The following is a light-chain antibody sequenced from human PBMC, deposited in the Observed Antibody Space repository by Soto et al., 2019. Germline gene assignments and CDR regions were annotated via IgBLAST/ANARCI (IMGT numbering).Light chain of an antibody. CDR1: QGIRNF. J-gene: IGKJ5*01. CDR3: QKYSSVIT. CDR2: AAF. V-gene: IGKV1-27*01. Sequence: DIQMTQSPSSLSASVGDRVTITCRASQGIRNFLAWYQQKPGIVPKLLISAAFTLESEVPSRFSGSGSGTDFTVTITSLQPEDVATYYCQKYSSVITFGQGTRLEIK.